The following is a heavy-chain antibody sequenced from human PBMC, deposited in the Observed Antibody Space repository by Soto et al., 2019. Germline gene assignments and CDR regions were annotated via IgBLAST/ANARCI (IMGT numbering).Heavy chain of an antibody. CDR1: GYTFTSYY. CDR2: INPSGGST. V-gene: IGHV1-46*01. Sequence: QVQLVQSGAEVKKPGASVKVSCKASGYTFTSYYMHWVRQAPGQGLEWMGIINPSGGSTSYAQKFQGRVTMTRDTSTSTVYMELSSLRSEDTAVYYCARGDYYGSGSYSDAFDIWGQGTMVTVSS. D-gene: IGHD3-10*01. J-gene: IGHJ3*02. CDR3: ARGDYYGSGSYSDAFDI.